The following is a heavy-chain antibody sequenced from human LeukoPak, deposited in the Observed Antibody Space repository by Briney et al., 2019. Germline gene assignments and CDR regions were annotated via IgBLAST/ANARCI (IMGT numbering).Heavy chain of an antibody. CDR1: GGSFSGYY. Sequence: SETLSLTCAVYGGSFSGYYWSWLRQPPGKGLEWIGEINHSGSTNYNPSLKSRVTISVDTSKNQFSLKLSSVTAADTAVYYCARGVRDYDFWSGYSDYYYGMDVWGQGTTVTVSS. J-gene: IGHJ6*02. CDR2: INHSGST. V-gene: IGHV4-34*01. D-gene: IGHD3-3*01. CDR3: ARGVRDYDFWSGYSDYYYGMDV.